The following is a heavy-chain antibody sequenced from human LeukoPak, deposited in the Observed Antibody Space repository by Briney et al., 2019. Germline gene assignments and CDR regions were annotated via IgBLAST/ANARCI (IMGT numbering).Heavy chain of an antibody. CDR2: INAGNGNT. V-gene: IGHV1-3*03. CDR3: ARAWSRRDYYYYMDV. D-gene: IGHD3-3*01. J-gene: IGHJ6*03. Sequence: ASVKVSCKASGYTFTSYAMHWVRQAPGQRLEWMGWINAGNGNTKYSQEFQGRVTITRDTSASTAYMELSSLRSEDMAVYYCARAWSRRDYYYYMDVWGKGTTVTVSS. CDR1: GYTFTSYA.